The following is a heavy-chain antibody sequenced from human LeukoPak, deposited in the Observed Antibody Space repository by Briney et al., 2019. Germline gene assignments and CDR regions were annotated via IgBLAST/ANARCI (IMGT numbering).Heavy chain of an antibody. D-gene: IGHD1-14*01. CDR3: ASGTYGTLFF. J-gene: IGHJ4*02. V-gene: IGHV4-59*01. CDR1: GVSISGYY. Sequence: PSETLSLTCTVSGVSISGYYWTWIRQPPGKGLEWIGYIPYSGSTNYNPSLQSRVTMSVDSSKNQFSLQLSTVTAADTATYYCASGTYGTLFFWGQGALVPVSS. CDR2: IPYSGST.